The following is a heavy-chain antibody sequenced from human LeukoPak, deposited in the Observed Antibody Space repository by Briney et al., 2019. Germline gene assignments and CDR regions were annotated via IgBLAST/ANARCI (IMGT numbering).Heavy chain of an antibody. V-gene: IGHV4-39*02. CDR3: ARDNKGTSIFDY. CDR2: IYYSGST. J-gene: IGHJ4*02. CDR1: GGSISSSSYY. D-gene: IGHD1/OR15-1a*01. Sequence: SETLSLTCTVSGGSISSSSYYWGWIRQPPGKGLEWIGSIYYSGSTYYNPSLKSRVTISVDTSKNQFSLKLSSVTAADTAVYYCARDNKGTSIFDYWGQGTLVTVSS.